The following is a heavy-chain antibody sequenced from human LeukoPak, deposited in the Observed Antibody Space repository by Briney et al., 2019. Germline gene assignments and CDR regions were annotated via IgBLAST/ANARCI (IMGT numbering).Heavy chain of an antibody. J-gene: IGHJ4*02. V-gene: IGHV4-61*01. CDR3: ARGFYSPHY. CDR2: ISYSGSI. Sequence: SETLSLTCTVSGGSVSSGNYYWSWIRQPPGKGLEWIGYISYSGSINYNSSLKSRVTISLDTSKNQFSLKLSSVTAADTAVYYCARGFYSPHYWGQGTLVSVSS. D-gene: IGHD4-11*01. CDR1: GGSVSSGNYY.